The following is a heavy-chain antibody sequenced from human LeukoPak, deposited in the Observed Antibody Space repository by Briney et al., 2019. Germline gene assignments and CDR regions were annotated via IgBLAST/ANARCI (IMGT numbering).Heavy chain of an antibody. D-gene: IGHD4-11*01. CDR3: VRLDYSNFFDY. V-gene: IGHV4-39*07. CDR2: IYYSGSS. J-gene: IGHJ4*02. Sequence: SETLSLTCTVSGDSITNNNCYWGWVRQPPGKGLEWIASIYYSGSSYYNPSLKSRVTMSVDTSKNQFSLKLSSVTAADTAVYYCVRLDYSNFFDYWGQGNLVTVSS. CDR1: GDSITNNNCY.